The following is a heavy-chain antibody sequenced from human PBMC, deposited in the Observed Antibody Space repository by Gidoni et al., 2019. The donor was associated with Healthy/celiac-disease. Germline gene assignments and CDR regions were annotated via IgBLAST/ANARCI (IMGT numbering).Heavy chain of an antibody. V-gene: IGHV2-26*01. CDR3: ARTLYSGSYSIDAFDI. CDR1: GCSLSTASMG. Sequence: QVTSKETGPVLVKPTATLTLTLTVSGCSLSTASMGVSWIRQPPGKALEWLAHIFSNEEKSYSTSLKSRLTISKDTSKSPVVLTMTHTDTVDTATYYGARTLYSGSYSIDAFDIWGQGTMVTVSS. D-gene: IGHD1-26*01. CDR2: IFSNEEK. J-gene: IGHJ3*02.